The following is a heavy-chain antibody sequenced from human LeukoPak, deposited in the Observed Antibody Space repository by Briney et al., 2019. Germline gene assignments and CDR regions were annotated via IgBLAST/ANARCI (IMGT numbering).Heavy chain of an antibody. D-gene: IGHD1-1*01. CDR3: ARVNSWNPDAFDI. J-gene: IGHJ3*02. CDR2: MNPNSGNT. V-gene: IGHV1-8*03. Sequence: ASVKVSCKTSGYTFTTYGLSWVRQAPGQGLEWMGWMNPNSGNTGYAQKFQGRVTITRNTSISTAYMELSSLRSEDTAVYYCARVNSWNPDAFDIWGQGTMVTVSS. CDR1: GYTFTTYG.